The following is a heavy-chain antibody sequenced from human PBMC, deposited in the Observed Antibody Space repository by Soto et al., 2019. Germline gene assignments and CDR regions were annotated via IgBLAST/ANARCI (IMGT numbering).Heavy chain of an antibody. CDR2: IYYSGST. CDR3: ARVGVGYYYYMDV. D-gene: IGHD2-2*01. Sequence: SATLSLTCTFSGGSISSYYWSWIRQPPGKGLEWIGYIYYSGSTNYNPSLKSRVTISVDTSKNQFSLKLSSVTAADTAVYYCARVGVGYYYYMDVWGKGTTVTVSS. J-gene: IGHJ6*03. V-gene: IGHV4-59*01. CDR1: GGSISSYY.